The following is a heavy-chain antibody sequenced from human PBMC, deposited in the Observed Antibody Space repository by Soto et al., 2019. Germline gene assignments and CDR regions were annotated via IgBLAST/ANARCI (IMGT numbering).Heavy chain of an antibody. V-gene: IGHV4-59*01. J-gene: IGHJ4*02. CDR1: GGSISSYY. CDR3: ARAGTMVRGPNVDY. Sequence: SETLSLTCTVSGGSISSYYWSWIRQPPGKGLEWIGYIYYSGSTNYNPSLKSRVTISVDTSKNQFSLKLSSVTAADTAVYYCARAGTMVRGPNVDYWGQGTLVTVSS. CDR2: IYYSGST. D-gene: IGHD3-10*01.